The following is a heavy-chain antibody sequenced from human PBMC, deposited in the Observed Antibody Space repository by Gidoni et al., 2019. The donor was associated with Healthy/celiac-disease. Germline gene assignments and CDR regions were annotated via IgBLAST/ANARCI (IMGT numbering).Heavy chain of an antibody. CDR3: ARGRDSSGYYFDY. D-gene: IGHD3-22*01. Sequence: QVQLVQSGAGVMKPGSSVKLSCKASGGTFSSYAIRGVRQAPGQGLEWMGGIIPNFGTANYAQKFQGRVTITADESTSTAYMELSSLRSEDATVYDGARGRDSSGYYFDYWGQGTLVTVSS. CDR2: IIPNFGTA. J-gene: IGHJ4*02. V-gene: IGHV1-69*01. CDR1: GGTFSSYA.